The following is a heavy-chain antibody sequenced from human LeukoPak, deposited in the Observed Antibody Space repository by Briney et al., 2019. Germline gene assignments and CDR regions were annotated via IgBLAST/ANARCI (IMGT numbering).Heavy chain of an antibody. CDR3: ARVVTPRYCTTPSCYWKGWFDP. V-gene: IGHV1-69*13. CDR1: GGTFRRYA. J-gene: IGHJ5*02. Sequence: ASVKVSCKASGGTFRRYAMSWVRQAPGQGLEWMGGIIPMFGTANCAQNFQGRVTITADESTGTAYMDLSSLRSEDTAVYYCARVVTPRYCTTPSCYWKGWFDPWGQGTLVTVSS. D-gene: IGHD2-2*01. CDR2: IIPMFGTA.